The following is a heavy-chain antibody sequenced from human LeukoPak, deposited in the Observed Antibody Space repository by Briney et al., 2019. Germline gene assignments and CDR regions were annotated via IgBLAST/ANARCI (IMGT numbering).Heavy chain of an antibody. CDR2: IIPIFGTA. CDR3: AREGGGKLLWSGELLGAFDI. CDR1: GGTFSSYA. D-gene: IGHD3-10*01. V-gene: IGHV1-69*13. J-gene: IGHJ3*02. Sequence: VKVSCKASGGTFSSYAISWVRQAPGQGLEWMGGIIPIFGTANYAQKFQGRVTITADESTSTAYMELSSLRSEDTAVYYCAREGGGKLLWSGELLGAFDIWGQGTMVTVSS.